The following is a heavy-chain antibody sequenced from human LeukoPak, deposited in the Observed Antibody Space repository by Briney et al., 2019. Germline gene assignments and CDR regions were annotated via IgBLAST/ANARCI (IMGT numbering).Heavy chain of an antibody. D-gene: IGHD3-10*01. V-gene: IGHV3-64*01. Sequence: PGGSLRLSCAASGFTFSSYAMHWVRQAPGKGLEYVSAISSNGGSTYYANSVKGRFTISRDNSKNTLYLQMGSLRAEDMAVYYCARGARGGSAFDIWGQGTMVTVSS. J-gene: IGHJ3*02. CDR2: ISSNGGST. CDR3: ARGARGGSAFDI. CDR1: GFTFSSYA.